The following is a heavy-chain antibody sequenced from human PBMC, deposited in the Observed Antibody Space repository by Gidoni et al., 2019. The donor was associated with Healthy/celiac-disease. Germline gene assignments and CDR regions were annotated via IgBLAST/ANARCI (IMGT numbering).Heavy chain of an antibody. CDR2: IYYSGST. CDR3: ARHLPEEYYYDSSGWFDY. J-gene: IGHJ4*02. CDR1: GGSLSSSSYY. V-gene: IGHV4-39*01. Sequence: QLQLQESGPGLVKPSETLSLTCTVPGGSLSSSSYYWGWIRQPPGKGLEWIGSIYYSGSTYYNPSLKSRVTISVDTSKNQFSLKLSSVTAADTAVYYCARHLPEEYYYDSSGWFDYWGQGTLVTVSS. D-gene: IGHD3-22*01.